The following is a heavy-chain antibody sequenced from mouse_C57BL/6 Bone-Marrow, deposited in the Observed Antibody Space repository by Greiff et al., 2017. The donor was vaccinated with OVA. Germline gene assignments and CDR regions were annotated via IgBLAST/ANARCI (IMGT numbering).Heavy chain of an antibody. D-gene: IGHD2-4*01. CDR1: GYTFTSYW. V-gene: IGHV1-72*01. CDR2: IDPNSGGT. J-gene: IGHJ2*01. CDR3: ARGRLRRAYYFDY. Sequence: QVHVKQSGAELVKPGASVKLSCKASGYTFTSYWMHWVKQRPGRGLEWIGRIDPNSGGTKYNEKFKSKATLTVDKPSSTAYLQLSSLTSEDSAVYYCARGRLRRAYYFDYWGQGTTLTVSS.